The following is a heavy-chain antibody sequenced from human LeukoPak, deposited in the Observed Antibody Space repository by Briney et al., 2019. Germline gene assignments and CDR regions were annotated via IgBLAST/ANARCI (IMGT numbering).Heavy chain of an antibody. D-gene: IGHD6-6*01. V-gene: IGHV4-34*01. CDR3: ARGLRAARLAS. CDR1: GGSFSVYY. Sequence: PSETLSLTCAVSGGSFSVYYWSWIRQPPGKGLEWIGEMNESGGTTYNPSLKSRVTMSVDPSKNQLSLKLTSVTAADTAVYYCARGLRAARLASWGQGTLVTVSS. CDR2: MNESGGT. J-gene: IGHJ5*02.